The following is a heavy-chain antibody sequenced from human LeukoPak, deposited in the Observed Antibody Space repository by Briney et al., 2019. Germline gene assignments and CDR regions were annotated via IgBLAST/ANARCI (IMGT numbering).Heavy chain of an antibody. J-gene: IGHJ4*02. CDR2: ISYDGSNK. CDR3: AKGQILWFGELSFFDY. CDR1: GFTFSSYA. V-gene: IGHV3-30*04. Sequence: GGSLRLSCAASGFTFSSYAMHWVRQAPGKGLEWVAVISYDGSNKYYADSVKGRFTISRDNSKNTLYLQMNSLRAEDTAVYYCAKGQILWFGELSFFDYWGQGTLVTVSS. D-gene: IGHD3-10*01.